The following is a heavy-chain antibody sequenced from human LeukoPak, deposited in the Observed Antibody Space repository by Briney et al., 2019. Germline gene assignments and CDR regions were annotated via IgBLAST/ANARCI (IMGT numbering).Heavy chain of an antibody. CDR1: GFTFTSSA. J-gene: IGHJ4*02. CDR3: AAVITMELTADY. CDR2: IVVGSGNT. V-gene: IGHV1-58*01. D-gene: IGHD3-10*01. Sequence: SVKVSCKASGFTFTSSAVQWVQQARGQRLEWIGWIVVGSGNTNYAQKFRERVTITRDMSTSTAYMELSSLRSEDTAVYYCAAVITMELTADYWGQGTLVTVSS.